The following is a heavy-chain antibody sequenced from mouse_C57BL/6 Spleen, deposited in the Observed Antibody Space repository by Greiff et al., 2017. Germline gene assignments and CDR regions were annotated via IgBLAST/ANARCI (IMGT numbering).Heavy chain of an antibody. D-gene: IGHD1-1*01. J-gene: IGHJ1*03. CDR2: IYPRSGNT. V-gene: IGHV1-81*01. CDR3: ARSYYVRYFDV. Sequence: QQSCKASGYTFTSYGISWVKQRTGQGLEWIGEIYPRSGNTYYNEKFKGKATLTADKSSSTAYMELRSLTSEDSAVYFCARSYYVRYFDVWGTGTTVTVSS. CDR1: GYTFTSYG.